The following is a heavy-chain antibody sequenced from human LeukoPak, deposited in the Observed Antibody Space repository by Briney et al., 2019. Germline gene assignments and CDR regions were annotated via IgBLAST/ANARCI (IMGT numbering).Heavy chain of an antibody. CDR2: MNPNSGNK. CDR3: ARDYYDSSGYGGFYYYYYGMDV. CDR1: GYTFTSYD. D-gene: IGHD3-22*01. Sequence: ASVKVSCKASGYTFTSYDINWVRQATGQGLEWMGWMNPNSGNKGYEQKFQGRVTMTRNTSISTAYMELSSLRSEDTAVYYCARDYYDSSGYGGFYYYYYGMDVWGQGTTVTVSS. V-gene: IGHV1-8*01. J-gene: IGHJ6*02.